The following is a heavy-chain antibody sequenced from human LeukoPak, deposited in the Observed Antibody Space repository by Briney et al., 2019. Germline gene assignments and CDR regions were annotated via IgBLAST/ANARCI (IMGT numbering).Heavy chain of an antibody. J-gene: IGHJ4*02. V-gene: IGHV3-23*01. CDR2: TSGSGGTT. Sequence: PGGSLRLSCAASGFTFSNYAMSWVRQAPGKGLEWISVTSGSGGTTYYAGSVKGRFAVSRDNSKNTLYLQMNSLRAEDTAVYFCAKLTGIAHFCKPFDYWGQGTLVTVSS. CDR3: AKLTGIAHFCKPFDY. D-gene: IGHD6-13*01. CDR1: GFTFSNYA.